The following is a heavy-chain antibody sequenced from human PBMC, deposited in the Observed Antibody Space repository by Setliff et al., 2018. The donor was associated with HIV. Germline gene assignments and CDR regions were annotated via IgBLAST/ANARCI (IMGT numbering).Heavy chain of an antibody. Sequence: PGGSLRLSCAASGITFSDQWMTWFRQPPGKGLEWVGRIKSKTDGGTTDYAAPVKGRFTISRDNRNDTLYLQMSGLRVEDTAVYYCAKLLSRGHSGSFGDFWGQGSLVTVSS. CDR3: AKLLSRGHSGSFGDF. CDR2: IKSKTDGGTT. CDR1: GITFSDQW. J-gene: IGHJ4*02. D-gene: IGHD5-12*01. V-gene: IGHV3-15*01.